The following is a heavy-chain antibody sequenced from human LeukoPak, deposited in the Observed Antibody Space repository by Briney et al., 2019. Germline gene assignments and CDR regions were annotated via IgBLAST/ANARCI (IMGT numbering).Heavy chain of an antibody. CDR1: GYTFTSYA. J-gene: IGHJ5*02. D-gene: IGHD6-19*01. Sequence: ASVKVSCKASGYTFTSYAMHWVRQAPGQRLEWMGWINAGNGNTKYSQKFQGRDTITRDTSASTAYMELSSLRSEDTAVYYCARDSSGAGGWFDPWGQGTLVTVSS. CDR3: ARDSSGAGGWFDP. V-gene: IGHV1-3*01. CDR2: INAGNGNT.